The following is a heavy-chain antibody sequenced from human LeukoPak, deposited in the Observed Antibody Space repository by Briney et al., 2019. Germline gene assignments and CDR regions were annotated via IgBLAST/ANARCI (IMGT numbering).Heavy chain of an antibody. V-gene: IGHV4-38-2*02. CDR1: GYSIYSGYY. J-gene: IGHJ4*02. CDR3: ARDEVVRGEVEY. Sequence: SETLSLTCAVSGYSIYSGYYWVWIRQPPGKGLEWIGSIYHSGSTYYNPSLKSRVTMSVDMSKNQFSLRLSSVTAADTAVYYCARDEVVRGEVEYWGQGTLVTVSS. CDR2: IYHSGST. D-gene: IGHD3-10*01.